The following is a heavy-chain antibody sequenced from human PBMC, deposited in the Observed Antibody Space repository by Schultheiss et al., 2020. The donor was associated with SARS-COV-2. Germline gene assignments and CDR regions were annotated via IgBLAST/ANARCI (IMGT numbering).Heavy chain of an antibody. V-gene: IGHV4-61*05. J-gene: IGHJ4*02. CDR1: GGSISSSSYY. CDR2: IYYSGST. Sequence: ESLKISCTVSGGSISSSSYYWGWIRQPPGKGLEWIGYIYYSGSTNYNPSLKSRVTISVDTSKNQFSLKLSSVTAADTAVYYCARRSGDWFAWIDYWGQGTLVTVSS. D-gene: IGHD3-10*01. CDR3: ARRSGDWFAWIDY.